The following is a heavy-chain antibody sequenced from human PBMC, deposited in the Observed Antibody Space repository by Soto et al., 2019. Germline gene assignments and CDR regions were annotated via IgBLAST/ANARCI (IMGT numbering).Heavy chain of an antibody. CDR1: EGTFSAYT. Sequence: QGQLVQSGAEVKKPGSSVKVSCTASEGTFSAYTINWVRQAPGQRLEWMARIIPKHGTANYAEKFQGRAATTADRSTNNTYLELNSLRSDDTAVYYCANHVLLPSAKFYYIDVWGRGTTVTVSS. D-gene: IGHD3-10*01. V-gene: IGHV1-69*08. CDR3: ANHVLLPSAKFYYIDV. CDR2: IIPKHGTA. J-gene: IGHJ6*03.